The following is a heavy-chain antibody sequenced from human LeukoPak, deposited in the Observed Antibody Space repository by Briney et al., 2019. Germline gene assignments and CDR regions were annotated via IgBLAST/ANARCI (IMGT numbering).Heavy chain of an antibody. Sequence: GGSLRLSCAASGFTFDDYAMHWVRQAPGRGLEWVSGINWNSGTIDYADSVKGRFTISRDNAKNSLYLQMNSLRAEDMALYYCAKEEAPREPLDYWGQGTLVTVSS. D-gene: IGHD1-26*01. CDR1: GFTFDDYA. CDR2: INWNSGTI. V-gene: IGHV3-9*03. CDR3: AKEEAPREPLDY. J-gene: IGHJ4*02.